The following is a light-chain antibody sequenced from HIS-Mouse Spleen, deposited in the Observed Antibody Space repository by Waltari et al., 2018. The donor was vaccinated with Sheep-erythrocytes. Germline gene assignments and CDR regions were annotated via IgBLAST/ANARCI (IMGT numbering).Light chain of an antibody. V-gene: IGKV1D-13*01. Sequence: AIQLTQSPSSLSASVGDRVTITCRASQGISSALAWYQQKPGKAPKLLTYDASILESGVPSRFSGSGSGTAFTLTISSLQPEDFATYYCQQFNNYPRTFGQGTKVEIK. CDR3: QQFNNYPRT. CDR2: DAS. CDR1: QGISSA. J-gene: IGKJ1*01.